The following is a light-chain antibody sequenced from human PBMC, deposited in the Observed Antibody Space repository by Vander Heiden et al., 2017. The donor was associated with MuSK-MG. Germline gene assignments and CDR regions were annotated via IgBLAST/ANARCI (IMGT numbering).Light chain of an antibody. V-gene: IGLV2-23*02. Sequence: QSALTQPASVSGSPGQSITISCTGTSSDFVNYDLVSWFQQYQGKAPKLMIFEVAKRPSGVSNRFSGSKSGNTTSLTISGLQPEDEADYYCCSNAGSSTLVFGGGTKLTVL. CDR3: CSNAGSSTLV. CDR1: SSDFVNYDL. J-gene: IGLJ3*02. CDR2: EVA.